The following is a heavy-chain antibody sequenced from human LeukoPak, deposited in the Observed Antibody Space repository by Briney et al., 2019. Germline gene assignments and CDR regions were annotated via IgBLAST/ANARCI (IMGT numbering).Heavy chain of an antibody. CDR1: GFTFSSYA. CDR2: ISYDGSNK. Sequence: PGGSLRLSCAASGFTFSSYAMHWVRQAPGKGLEWVAVISYDGSNKYYADSVKGRFTISRDNSKNTLYLQMNSPRAEDTAVYYCARGTGTTGYFRSYYFDYWGQGTLVTVSS. V-gene: IGHV3-30-3*01. CDR3: ARGTGTTGYFRSYYFDY. J-gene: IGHJ4*02. D-gene: IGHD1-7*01.